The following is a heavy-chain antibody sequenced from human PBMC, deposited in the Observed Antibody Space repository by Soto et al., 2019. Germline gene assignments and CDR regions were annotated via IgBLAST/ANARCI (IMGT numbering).Heavy chain of an antibody. CDR2: ISSSSSYI. Sequence: GGSLRLSCAASGFTFSSYSMNWVRQAPGKGLAWVSSISSSSSYIYYADSVKGRFTISRDNAKNSLYLQMNSLRAEDTAVYYCARDPLPYLAYCGGDCYAPVYYYGMDVWGQGTTVTVSS. CDR1: GFTFSSYS. V-gene: IGHV3-21*01. CDR3: ARDPLPYLAYCGGDCYAPVYYYGMDV. J-gene: IGHJ6*02. D-gene: IGHD2-21*02.